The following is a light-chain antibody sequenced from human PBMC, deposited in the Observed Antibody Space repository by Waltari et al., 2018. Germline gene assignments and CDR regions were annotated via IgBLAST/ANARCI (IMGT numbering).Light chain of an antibody. CDR3: QQYNNWPPQDA. CDR1: QSVGGH. CDR2: AAS. J-gene: IGKJ2*01. Sequence: EIVMTQSPATLCVSAGETATLSCRASQSVGGHLAWYQQKPGQAPRHLIYAASTRATGIPGRFSGSGSGTEFTLTISSLQSEDFAIYYCQQYNNWPPQDAFGQGTKLEIK. V-gene: IGKV3-15*01.